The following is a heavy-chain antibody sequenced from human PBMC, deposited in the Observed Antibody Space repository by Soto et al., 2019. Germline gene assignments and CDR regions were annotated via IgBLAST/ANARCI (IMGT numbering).Heavy chain of an antibody. CDR3: AKETHMITMVRGVTPHYYGMVV. D-gene: IGHD3-10*01. V-gene: IGHV3-30*18. J-gene: IGHJ6*02. Sequence: GGSLRLSCAASGFTFSSYGMHWVRQAPGKGLEWVAVISYDGSDKYYADSVKGRFTISRDNSKNTLYLQMNSLRAEDTAVYYCAKETHMITMVRGVTPHYYGMVVWGQGTSVTV. CDR1: GFTFSSYG. CDR2: ISYDGSDK.